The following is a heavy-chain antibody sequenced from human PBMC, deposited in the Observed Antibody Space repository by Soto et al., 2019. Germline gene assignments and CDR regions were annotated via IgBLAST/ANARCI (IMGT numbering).Heavy chain of an antibody. CDR2: MNAKSGDT. V-gene: IGHV1-8*01. D-gene: IGHD3-16*01. CDR3: SRGNPFNYAGFDV. Sequence: QAHLEQSGAEVKRPGASVKVSCKASGYTFSDFDINWLRQASGQGPEWMGWMNAKSGDTFFAQRFQGKFNMTWDTSLSTAYMEVGSLTSDDTAIYFCSRGNPFNYAGFDVWGQGTTVAVSS. J-gene: IGHJ6*02. CDR1: GYTFSDFD.